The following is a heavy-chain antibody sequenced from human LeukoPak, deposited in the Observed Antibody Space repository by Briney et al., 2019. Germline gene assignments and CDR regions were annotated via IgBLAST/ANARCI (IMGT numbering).Heavy chain of an antibody. CDR1: GSTFTSSD. CDR2: TNPNNDKT. V-gene: IGHV1-8*01. Sequence: ASVKLSCKASGSTFTSSDINWGRQATGRGLGWMGWTNPNNDKTGYARNFQGRVTMTKNISISTAYMEVSSLSYEDTAMYYCARGRPGLASAGIYDFWGQGTLITVSS. J-gene: IGHJ4*02. CDR3: ARGRPGLASAGIYDF. D-gene: IGHD6-13*01.